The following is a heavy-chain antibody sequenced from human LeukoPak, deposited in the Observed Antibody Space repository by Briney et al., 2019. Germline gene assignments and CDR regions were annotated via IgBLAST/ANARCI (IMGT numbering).Heavy chain of an antibody. CDR2: ISTYFGVT. D-gene: IGHD4-11*01. CDR3: ARDSDYSGNGNGDWFDP. Sequence: ASVNVSCKASGFRFSSFGVSWVRQAPGQGLEWMGWISTYFGVTHYAEKFEDRVTMTIDTSTTTAYMELRSLRYDDTAVYYCARDSDYSGNGNGDWFDPWGQGTEVTVSS. CDR1: GFRFSSFG. J-gene: IGHJ5*02. V-gene: IGHV1-18*04.